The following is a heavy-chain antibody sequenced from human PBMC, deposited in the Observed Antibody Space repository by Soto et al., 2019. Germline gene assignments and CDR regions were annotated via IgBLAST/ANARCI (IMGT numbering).Heavy chain of an antibody. D-gene: IGHD5-18*01. CDR3: AKDRVLTRYSYGYDAFDI. J-gene: IGHJ3*02. CDR2: ISGSGGST. CDR1: GFTFSSYA. Sequence: PGGSLRLSCAASGFTFSSYAMSWVRQAPGKGLEWVSAISGSGGSTYYADSVKGRFTISRDNSKNTLYLQMNSLRAEDTAVYYCAKDRVLTRYSYGYDAFDIWGQGTMVTVSS. V-gene: IGHV3-23*01.